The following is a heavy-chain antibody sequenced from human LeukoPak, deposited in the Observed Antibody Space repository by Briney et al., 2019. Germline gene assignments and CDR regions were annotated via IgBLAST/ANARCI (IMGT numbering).Heavy chain of an antibody. CDR3: ASGLYYYGSGSYSEDAFDI. D-gene: IGHD3-10*01. V-gene: IGHV4-39*07. J-gene: IGHJ3*02. CDR1: GGSISSHEYY. CDR2: INHSGST. Sequence: PSETLSLTCTVSGGSISSHEYYWGWFRQPPGKGLEWIGEINHSGSTNYNPSLKSRVTISVDTSKNQFSLKLSSVTAADTAVYYCASGLYYYGSGSYSEDAFDIWGQGTMVTVSS.